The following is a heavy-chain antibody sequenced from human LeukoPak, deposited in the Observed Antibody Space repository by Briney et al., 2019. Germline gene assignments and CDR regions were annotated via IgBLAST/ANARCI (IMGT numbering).Heavy chain of an antibody. V-gene: IGHV4-61*02. Sequence: SETLSLTCTVSGGSISSGSYYWSWIRQPAGKGLEWIGRIYTSGSTNYNPSLKSRVTISVDTSKNQFSLKLCSVTAADTAVYYCARGDGYNFWSFRYWGQGTLVTVSS. J-gene: IGHJ4*02. D-gene: IGHD5-24*01. CDR1: GGSISSGSYY. CDR3: ARGDGYNFWSFRY. CDR2: IYTSGST.